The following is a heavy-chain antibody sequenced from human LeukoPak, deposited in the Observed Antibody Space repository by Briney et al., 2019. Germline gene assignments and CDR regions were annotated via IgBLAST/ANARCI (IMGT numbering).Heavy chain of an antibody. V-gene: IGHV4-59*08. CDR2: ISYSGAT. Sequence: SETLSLTRTVSGGSLSSYYWSWLWQPPGKGLEWIGYISYSGATNYNPSLKSRVTISVDTSKNQFSLKLRSVTAADTAVYYCARQGSSWILAAFDIWGQGTMVTVSS. J-gene: IGHJ3*02. CDR3: ARQGSSWILAAFDI. CDR1: GGSLSSYY. D-gene: IGHD6-13*01.